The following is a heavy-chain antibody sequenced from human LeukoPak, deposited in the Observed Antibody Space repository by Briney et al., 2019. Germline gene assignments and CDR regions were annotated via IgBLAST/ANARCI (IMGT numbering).Heavy chain of an antibody. Sequence: SETLSLTCTVPGGSISSSTYYWGWIRQPPGKGLEWIGSIYFSGSTYYNPSLKSRVTISVDTSKNQFSLKLNSVTAADTAVYYCARVGDELGWGYFDYWGQGTLVTVSS. CDR2: IYFSGST. CDR3: ARVGDELGWGYFDY. CDR1: GGSISSSTYY. J-gene: IGHJ4*02. D-gene: IGHD2-21*01. V-gene: IGHV4-39*07.